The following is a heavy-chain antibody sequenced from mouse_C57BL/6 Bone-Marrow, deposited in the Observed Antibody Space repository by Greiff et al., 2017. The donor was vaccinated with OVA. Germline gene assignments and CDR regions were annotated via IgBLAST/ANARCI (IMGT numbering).Heavy chain of an antibody. V-gene: IGHV1-39*01. CDR2: INPNYGTT. CDR3: ASLFTTVVAKGYYFDY. Sequence: VQLKQSGPELVKPGASVKISCKASGYSFTDYNMNWVKQSNGKSLEWIGVINPNYGTTSYNQKFKGKATLTVDQSSSTAYMQLNSLTSEDSAVYYGASLFTTVVAKGYYFDYWGQGTTLTVSS. CDR1: GYSFTDYN. D-gene: IGHD1-1*01. J-gene: IGHJ2*01.